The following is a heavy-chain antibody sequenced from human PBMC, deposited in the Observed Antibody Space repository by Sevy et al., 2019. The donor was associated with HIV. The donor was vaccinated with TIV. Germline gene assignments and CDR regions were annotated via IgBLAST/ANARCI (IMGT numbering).Heavy chain of an antibody. D-gene: IGHD6-19*01. CDR3: ARGHGSGWYAHFDY. J-gene: IGHJ4*02. Sequence: GGFLRLSCAASGFTFSGYGMPWVRQAPGKGLEWVAGIWYDGSNKYYADSVKGRFTISRDNSKNTLYLQMNSLRDEDAAVCYCARGHGSGWYAHFDYWGQGTLVTVSS. CDR2: IWYDGSNK. V-gene: IGHV3-33*01. CDR1: GFTFSGYG.